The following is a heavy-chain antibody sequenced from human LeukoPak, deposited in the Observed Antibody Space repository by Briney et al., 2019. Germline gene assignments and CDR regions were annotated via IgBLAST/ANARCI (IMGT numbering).Heavy chain of an antibody. D-gene: IGHD4-17*01. CDR3: ARGQGTVTTH. CDR2: INHSGSA. J-gene: IGHJ4*02. CDR1: GGSFSGYY. V-gene: IGHV4-34*01. Sequence: SETLSLTCAVPGGSFSGYYWTWICQPPGRGLEWIGEINHSGSANYNPSLKSRVTISLDTSKNQFSLKLSSVTAADTAVYYCARGQGTVTTHWGQGTLVTVSS.